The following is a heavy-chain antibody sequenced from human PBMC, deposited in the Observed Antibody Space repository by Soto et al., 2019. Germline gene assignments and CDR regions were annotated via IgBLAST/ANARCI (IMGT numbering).Heavy chain of an antibody. CDR1: GGSISSSSYY. CDR2: IYYSGST. CDR3: ARHARCSGGSCYRGRPYYFDY. D-gene: IGHD2-15*01. V-gene: IGHV4-39*01. Sequence: SETLSLTCTVSGGSISSSSYYCGWIRQPPGKGLEWIGSIYYSGSTYYNPSLKSRVTISVDTSKNQFSLKLSSVTAADTAVYYCARHARCSGGSCYRGRPYYFDYWGQGTLVTVSS. J-gene: IGHJ4*02.